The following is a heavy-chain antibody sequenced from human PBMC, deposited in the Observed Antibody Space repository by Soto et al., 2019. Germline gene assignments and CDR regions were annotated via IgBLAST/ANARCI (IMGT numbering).Heavy chain of an antibody. Sequence: SETLSLTCTVSGGSISGGDYCWSWIRQPPGKGLEWIGYIYYSGSTYYNPSLKSRVTISVDTSKNQFSLKLSSVTVADTAVYYCARDVEWHDSSGYYDYWGQGTLVTV. CDR2: IYYSGST. CDR3: ARDVEWHDSSGYYDY. D-gene: IGHD3-22*01. CDR1: GGSISGGDYC. J-gene: IGHJ4*02. V-gene: IGHV4-30-4*01.